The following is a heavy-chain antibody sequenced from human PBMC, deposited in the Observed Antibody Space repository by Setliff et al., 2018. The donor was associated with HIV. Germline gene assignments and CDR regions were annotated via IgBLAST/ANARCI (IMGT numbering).Heavy chain of an antibody. CDR1: TYSISSVHS. J-gene: IGHJ4*02. V-gene: IGHV4-38-2*01. Sequence: LSLTCDVSTYSISSVHSWGWIRRPPGKGLEWIGTMHHSGNTHYKPSLKGRVAMSVDTSKNQFSLDLTSVTPADTAVYYCARLRVISSSQTFDHWGQGMLVTVSS. CDR2: MHHSGNT. D-gene: IGHD3-3*02. CDR3: ARLRVISSSQTFDH.